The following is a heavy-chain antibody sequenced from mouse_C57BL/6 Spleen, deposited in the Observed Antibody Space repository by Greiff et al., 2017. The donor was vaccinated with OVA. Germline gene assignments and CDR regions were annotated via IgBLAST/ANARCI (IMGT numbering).Heavy chain of an antibody. CDR1: GYAFSSSW. V-gene: IGHV1-82*01. D-gene: IGHD2-1*01. J-gene: IGHJ2*01. CDR3: ARRGIYYGPYFDY. Sequence: VQLQQSGPELVKPGASVKISCKASGYAFSSSWMNWVKQRPGKGLEWIGRIYPGDGDTNYNGKFKGKATLTADKSSSTAYMQLSSLTSEDSAVYFCARRGIYYGPYFDYWGQGTTLTVSS. CDR2: IYPGDGDT.